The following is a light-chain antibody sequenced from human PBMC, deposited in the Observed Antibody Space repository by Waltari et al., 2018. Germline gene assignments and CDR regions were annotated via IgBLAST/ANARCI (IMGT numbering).Light chain of an antibody. CDR3: SSFTDTHTLL. Sequence: QSALTQPASVSGSPGQSIPIPCTGPSNAVGASNFVPWYQQHPGRAPQLMIYDVTERPSGISYRFSGSKSANTASLTISGLLPEDEAIYYCSSFTDTHTLLFGGGTTVTVL. J-gene: IGLJ2*01. CDR2: DVT. V-gene: IGLV2-14*03. CDR1: SNAVGASNF.